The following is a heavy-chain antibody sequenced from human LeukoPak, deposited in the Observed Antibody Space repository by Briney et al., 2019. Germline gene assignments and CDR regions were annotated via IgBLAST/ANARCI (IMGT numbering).Heavy chain of an antibody. J-gene: IGHJ4*02. CDR3: ANLLRWEPY. CDR1: GFSFSSYG. V-gene: IGHV3-30*18. D-gene: IGHD4-23*01. Sequence: QSGGSLRLSCVVSGFSFSSYGMHWVRQAPGKGLEWVAVISYDGSSKYYADSVKGRFTISRDNSKNTLYLQMNSLRAEDTAVYYCANLLRWEPYWGQGTLVTVSS. CDR2: ISYDGSSK.